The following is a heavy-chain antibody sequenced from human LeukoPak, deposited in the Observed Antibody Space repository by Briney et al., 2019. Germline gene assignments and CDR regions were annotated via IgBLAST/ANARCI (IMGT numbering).Heavy chain of an antibody. J-gene: IGHJ3*02. CDR3: ARAIQYCSGGSCYPCAFDI. Sequence: GGSLRLSCAASGFTVSSNYMSWVRQAPGKGLDWVSVIYSGGKTYYADSVKGRFSISRDNSKNTLYLQMNSLRAEDTAVYSCARAIQYCSGGSCYPCAFDIWGQGTMVTVSS. V-gene: IGHV3-53*01. D-gene: IGHD2-15*01. CDR2: IYSGGKT. CDR1: GFTVSSNY.